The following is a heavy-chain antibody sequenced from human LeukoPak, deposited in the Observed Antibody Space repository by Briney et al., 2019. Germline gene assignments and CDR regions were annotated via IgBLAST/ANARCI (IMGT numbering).Heavy chain of an antibody. CDR3: AVDNRDF. D-gene: IGHD2/OR15-2a*01. CDR1: GASFGDYY. Sequence: PSETLSLTCTVSGASFGDYYRSWIRQAAGKGLEWLGRIYTSGNTIYNPSLQSRVTISVDVSKNQFSLRLISMTAADTGIYYCAVDNRDFWGQGTLVTVSS. J-gene: IGHJ4*02. CDR2: IYTSGNT. V-gene: IGHV4-4*07.